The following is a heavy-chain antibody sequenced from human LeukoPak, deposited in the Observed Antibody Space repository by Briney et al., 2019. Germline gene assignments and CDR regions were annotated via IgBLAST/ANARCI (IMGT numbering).Heavy chain of an antibody. CDR2: FDPEDGET. CDR1: GYTLTELS. V-gene: IGHV1-24*01. J-gene: IGHJ4*02. D-gene: IGHD3-10*01. CDR3: ATDSNYYGSGSVSAFDS. Sequence: ASVKVSCKVSGYTLTELSMHWVRQAPGKGVESMVGFDPEDGETIYAQKFQGRVTMTEDTSTDTAYMELSSLRSEDTAVYSCATDSNYYGSGSVSAFDSWGQGNLVTVSS.